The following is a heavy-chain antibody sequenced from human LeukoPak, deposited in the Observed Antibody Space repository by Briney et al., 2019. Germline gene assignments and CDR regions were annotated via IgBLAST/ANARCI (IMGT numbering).Heavy chain of an antibody. CDR2: ISAYNGNT. D-gene: IGHD2-2*01. Sequence: ASVKVSCKASGYTFGSYGISWVRQAPGQGLEWMGWISAYNGNTNYAQKLQGRVTMTTDTSTSTAYMELRSLRSDDTAVYYCARWKGSSTSWSSRGSPYYMDVWGKGTTVTVSS. J-gene: IGHJ6*03. CDR3: ARWKGSSTSWSSRGSPYYMDV. CDR1: GYTFGSYG. V-gene: IGHV1-18*01.